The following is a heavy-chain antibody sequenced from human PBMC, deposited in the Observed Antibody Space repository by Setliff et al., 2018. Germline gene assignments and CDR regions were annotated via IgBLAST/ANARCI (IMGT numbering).Heavy chain of an antibody. D-gene: IGHD5-18*01. CDR2: TIPMFGST. Sequence: GASVKVSCKASGDTFRSYGISWVRQAPGQGLEWMGRTIPMFGSTSYAQKFQGRVTIITDESTTTAYMELSSLGSEDTAVYYCVREGVDTRSSTDYRYYMDVWGKGTTVTV. CDR1: GDTFRSYG. J-gene: IGHJ6*03. CDR3: VREGVDTRSSTDYRYYMDV. V-gene: IGHV1-69*05.